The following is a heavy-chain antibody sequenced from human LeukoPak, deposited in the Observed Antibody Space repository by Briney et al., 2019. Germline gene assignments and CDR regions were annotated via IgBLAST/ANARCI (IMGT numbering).Heavy chain of an antibody. CDR2: SDPEDGEK. V-gene: IGHV1-24*01. CDR1: GYILIELS. D-gene: IGHD6-13*01. J-gene: IGHJ4*02. Sequence: ASVTVSCKFSGYILIELSMHWVRQPPGKGLEWMGGSDPEDGEKIYAQKFQGRVTMTEDTSTETAYMELSSLRADDTAVYYGATEATADTLDYWGQGTLVTVSS. CDR3: ATEATADTLDY.